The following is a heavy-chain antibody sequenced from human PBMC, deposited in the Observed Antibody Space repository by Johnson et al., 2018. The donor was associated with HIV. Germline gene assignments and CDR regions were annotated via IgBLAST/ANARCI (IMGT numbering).Heavy chain of an antibody. J-gene: IGHJ3*02. CDR2: ISYDGSNK. Sequence: QVQLVESGGGVVQPGRSLRLSCAASGFTFSNYGMHWVRQAPGKGLEWVAVISYDGSNKYYADSVKGRFTISRDNSKNTLFLQMNSLRDEDTAVYYCARDPRSWYDDAFDIWGQGTMVTVSS. D-gene: IGHD6-13*01. CDR3: ARDPRSWYDDAFDI. V-gene: IGHV3-30*03. CDR1: GFTFSNYG.